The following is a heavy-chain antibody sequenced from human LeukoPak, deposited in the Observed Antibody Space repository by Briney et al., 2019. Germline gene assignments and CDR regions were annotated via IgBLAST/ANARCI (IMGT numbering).Heavy chain of an antibody. V-gene: IGHV3-48*03. CDR3: ARNSGSYLPGI. Sequence: PGGSLRLSCAASGFTFSSYEMNWVRQAPGKGLEWVSYISSSGSTIYYADSVKGRFTISRDNAKNSLYLQMSSLRAEDTAVYYCARNSGSYLPGIWGQGAMVTVSS. CDR1: GFTFSSYE. J-gene: IGHJ3*02. CDR2: ISSSGSTI. D-gene: IGHD1-26*01.